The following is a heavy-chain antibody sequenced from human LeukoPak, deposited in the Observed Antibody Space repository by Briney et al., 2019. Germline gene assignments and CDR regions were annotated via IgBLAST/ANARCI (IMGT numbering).Heavy chain of an antibody. D-gene: IGHD3-10*01. J-gene: IGHJ4*02. CDR1: GFIFSSYD. CDR3: ARSVVRGVIALDY. CDR2: FSSSGTAI. Sequence: HTGGSLRLSCAASGFIFSSYDMNWVRQAPGKGLEWVSYFSSSGTAIYYADSVKGRFTMSRDSAKNSLYLQMNSLRDEDTAVYYCARSVVRGVIALDYWGQGTLVTVSS. V-gene: IGHV3-48*03.